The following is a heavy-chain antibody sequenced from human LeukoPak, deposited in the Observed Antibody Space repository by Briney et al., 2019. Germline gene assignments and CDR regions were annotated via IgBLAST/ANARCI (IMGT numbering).Heavy chain of an antibody. CDR1: GFSLSSYW. V-gene: IGHV3-48*02. D-gene: IGHD3-22*01. Sequence: GGSLRLSCAASGFSLSSYWMSWVRQAPGKGLEWVSSISSSSSSIYYADSVKGRFTISRDNAKNSLYLQMNSLRDEDTAVYYCARVFPLSGYWYYMDVWGKGTTVTVSS. J-gene: IGHJ6*03. CDR2: ISSSSSSI. CDR3: ARVFPLSGYWYYMDV.